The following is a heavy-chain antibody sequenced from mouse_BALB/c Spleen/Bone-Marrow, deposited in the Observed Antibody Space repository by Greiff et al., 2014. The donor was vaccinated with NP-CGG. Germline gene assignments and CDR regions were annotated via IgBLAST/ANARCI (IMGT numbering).Heavy chain of an antibody. CDR2: IYPGDGDT. Sequence: VQLQQSGPELVKPGASVKISCKASGYAFSSSWMNWVKQRPGQGLEWIGRIYPGDGDTNYNGKFKGKATLTADKSSSTAYMQLSSLTSMDSAVYFCARRGGNPSFDYWGQGTTLTVSS. D-gene: IGHD2-1*01. CDR1: GYAFSSSW. V-gene: IGHV1-82*01. CDR3: ARRGGNPSFDY. J-gene: IGHJ2*01.